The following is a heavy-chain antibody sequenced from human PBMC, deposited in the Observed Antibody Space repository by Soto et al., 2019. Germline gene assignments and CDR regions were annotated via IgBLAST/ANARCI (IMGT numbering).Heavy chain of an antibody. V-gene: IGHV1-18*01. Sequence: QVQLGQSGAEVKKPGASVKVSCKASGYTFTNFGISWVRQAPGQGLEWMGWISAYNGHTNYAQNFQGRVTRTTDTSTSTAYMELRSLRSYETAGYSSARGGTPIDNWGQGPLVTVCS. CDR1: GYTFTNFG. D-gene: IGHD2-15*01. CDR3: ARGGTPIDN. CDR2: ISAYNGHT. J-gene: IGHJ4*02.